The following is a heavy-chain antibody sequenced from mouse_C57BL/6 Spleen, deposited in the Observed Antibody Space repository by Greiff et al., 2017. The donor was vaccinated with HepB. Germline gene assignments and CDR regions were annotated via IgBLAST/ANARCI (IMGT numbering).Heavy chain of an antibody. CDR3: TGYYYGSTRYWYFDV. Sequence: EVQVVESGGGLVQPGGSMKLSCVASGFTFSNYWMNWVRQSPEKGLEWVAQIRLKSDNYATHYAESVKGRFTISRDDSKSSVYLQMNNLRAEDTGIYYCTGYYYGSTRYWYFDVWGTGTTVTVSS. D-gene: IGHD1-1*01. CDR1: GFTFSNYW. CDR2: IRLKSDNYAT. V-gene: IGHV6-3*01. J-gene: IGHJ1*03.